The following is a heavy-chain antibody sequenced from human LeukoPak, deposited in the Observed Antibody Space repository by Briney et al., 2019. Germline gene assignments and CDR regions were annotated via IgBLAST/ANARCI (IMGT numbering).Heavy chain of an antibody. V-gene: IGHV1-24*01. CDR1: GYTLTELS. J-gene: IGHJ6*02. CDR3: ATESRSYYYGLDV. CDR2: FNPEDDET. Sequence: GASVTVSCKVSGYTLTELSMHWVRQAPGKGLEWMGSFNPEDDETIYAQKFQGRVTMTEDTSTDTAYMELSSLRSENTAMYYCATESRSYYYGLDVWGQGTTVTVSS.